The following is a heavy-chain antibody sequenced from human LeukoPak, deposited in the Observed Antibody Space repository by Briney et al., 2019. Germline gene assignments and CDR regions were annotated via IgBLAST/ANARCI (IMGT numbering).Heavy chain of an antibody. D-gene: IGHD5-18*01. CDR3: ARARIQLWSYYFDY. J-gene: IGHJ4*02. CDR2: IYYSGST. Sequence: PSETLSLTCTGSGGSISSYYWSWIRQPPGNGLEWIGYIYYSGSTNYNPSLRSRVTISVDTSKNQFSLKLSSVTAADTAVYYCARARIQLWSYYFDYWGQGTLVTVSS. V-gene: IGHV4-59*01. CDR1: GGSISSYY.